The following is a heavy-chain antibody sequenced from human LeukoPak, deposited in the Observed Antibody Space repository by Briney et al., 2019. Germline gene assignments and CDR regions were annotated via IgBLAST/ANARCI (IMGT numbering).Heavy chain of an antibody. J-gene: IGHJ4*02. Sequence: GGSLRVSCAASGFTFSTYGVHWVRQAPGKWLEWVAFIRYDGSNKQYVDSVKGRFTISRDNSKNTLCLQMNSLRAEDTAVYYCALRGFGERKDHDYWGQGTLVTVSS. V-gene: IGHV3-30*02. CDR3: ALRGFGERKDHDY. D-gene: IGHD3-10*01. CDR1: GFTFSTYG. CDR2: IRYDGSNK.